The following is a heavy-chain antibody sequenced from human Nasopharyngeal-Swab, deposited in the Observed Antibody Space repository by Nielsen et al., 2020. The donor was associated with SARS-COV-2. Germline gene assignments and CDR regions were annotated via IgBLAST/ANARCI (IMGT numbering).Heavy chain of an antibody. J-gene: IGHJ4*02. CDR2: INNNGSST. D-gene: IGHD2-15*01. V-gene: IGHV3-74*01. CDR3: ERGSSADSGWGYY. CDR1: GFTFSSYW. Sequence: ESLKISCAASGFTFSSYWMHWVRQVPGKGLVWVSRINNNGSSTYYADSVKGRFTIARDNAKNTLYLQMNSLRAEDTAVYYCERGSSADSGWGYYWGQGTLVTVSA.